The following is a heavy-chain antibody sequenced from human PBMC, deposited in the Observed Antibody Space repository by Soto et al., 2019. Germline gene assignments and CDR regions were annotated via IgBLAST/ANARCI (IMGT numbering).Heavy chain of an antibody. V-gene: IGHV3-30*03. D-gene: IGHD1-1*01. CDR1: GFTFSSYA. J-gene: IGHJ3*01. CDR2: MSYDGNNQ. CDR3: VRGGLQRRGLDVFDV. Sequence: GGSLRLSCAASGFTFSSYAMHWVRQAPGKGLEWVAIMSYDGNNQYYADSVKGRFTISRENAQNSLFLQMDSLRAGDTAVYYCVRGGLQRRGLDVFDVWGPGTMVTVSS.